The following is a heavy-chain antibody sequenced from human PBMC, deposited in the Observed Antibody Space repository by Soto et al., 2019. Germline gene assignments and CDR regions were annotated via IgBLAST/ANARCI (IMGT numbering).Heavy chain of an antibody. CDR2: ISYDGSNK. V-gene: IGHV3-30-3*01. CDR1: GFTFSSYA. J-gene: IGHJ5*02. D-gene: IGHD7-27*01. CDR3: ARGRGDWGSDWFDP. Sequence: QVQLVESGGGVVQPGRSLRLSCAASGFTFSSYAMHWVRQAPGKGLEWVAVISYDGSNKYYADSEKGRFTISRDNSKNTLHRQVNSLRDEETCVDYCARGRGDWGSDWFDPWGRGTMVTVSS.